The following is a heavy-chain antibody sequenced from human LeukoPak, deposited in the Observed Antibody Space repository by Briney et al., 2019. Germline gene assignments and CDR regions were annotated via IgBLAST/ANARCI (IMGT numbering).Heavy chain of an antibody. Sequence: SVKVSCKASGGTFSSYAISWVRQAPGQGLEWMGGIIPIFGTANYAQKFQGRVTITADESTSTAYMELRSLRSDDTAVYYCARDYGYAGSSSVSWVYWGQGTLVTVSS. V-gene: IGHV1-69*13. CDR1: GGTFSSYA. CDR2: IIPIFGTA. D-gene: IGHD6-6*01. J-gene: IGHJ4*02. CDR3: ARDYGYAGSSSVSWVY.